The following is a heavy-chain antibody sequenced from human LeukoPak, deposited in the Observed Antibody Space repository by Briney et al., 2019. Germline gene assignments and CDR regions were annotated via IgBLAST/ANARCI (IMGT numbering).Heavy chain of an antibody. CDR1: GGSISSSSYY. CDR2: IYYSGST. CDR3: ARLWDEGYSYGTFDY. V-gene: IGHV4-39*01. D-gene: IGHD5-18*01. J-gene: IGHJ4*02. Sequence: PSETLSLTCTVSGGSISSSSYYWGWIRQPPGKGLEWIGSIYYSGSTNYNPSLKSRVTISVDTSKNQFSLKLSSVTAADTAVYYCARLWDEGYSYGTFDYWGQGTLVTVSS.